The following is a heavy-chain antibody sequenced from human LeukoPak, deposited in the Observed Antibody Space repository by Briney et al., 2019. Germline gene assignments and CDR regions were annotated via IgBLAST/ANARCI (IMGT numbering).Heavy chain of an antibody. D-gene: IGHD5-18*01. V-gene: IGHV3-23*01. J-gene: IGHJ4*02. CDR1: GFTFSSYE. CDR2: ISGCGGST. CDR3: AKSAVGLPKNVADY. Sequence: GGSLRLSCAASGFTFSSYEMNWVRQAPGKGLAWVSGISGCGGSTYVEASLQGRFPNTRSNSKNTLYLQMNSLRAEDTAVYYWAKSAVGLPKNVADYWGQGTLVTVSS.